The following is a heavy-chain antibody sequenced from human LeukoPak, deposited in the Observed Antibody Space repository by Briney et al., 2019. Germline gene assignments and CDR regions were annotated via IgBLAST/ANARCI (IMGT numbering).Heavy chain of an antibody. Sequence: SETLSLTCTDSGGSISSYYWSWIRQPAGKGLEWIGRIYTSGSTNYNPSLKSRVTMSVDTSKNQFSLKLSSVTAADTAVYYCAREYTGYSSSWYIDYWGQGTLVTVSS. V-gene: IGHV4-4*07. CDR1: GGSISSYY. CDR2: IYTSGST. CDR3: AREYTGYSSSWYIDY. D-gene: IGHD6-13*01. J-gene: IGHJ4*02.